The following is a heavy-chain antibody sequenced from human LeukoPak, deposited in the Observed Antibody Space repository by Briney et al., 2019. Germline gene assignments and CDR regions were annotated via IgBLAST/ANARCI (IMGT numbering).Heavy chain of an antibody. V-gene: IGHV3-72*01. CDR2: ITKKADSYTT. D-gene: IGHD3-10*01. Sequence: GGSPRLSCAASGFTFSDHYMDWVRQAPGKGLEWVGRITKKADSYTTVYAASVKGRFTISRDDSKNSLYLQMNSLKTEDTAVYYCARAFYDSGNHLPDYWGQGTLVTVSS. CDR1: GFTFSDHY. CDR3: ARAFYDSGNHLPDY. J-gene: IGHJ4*02.